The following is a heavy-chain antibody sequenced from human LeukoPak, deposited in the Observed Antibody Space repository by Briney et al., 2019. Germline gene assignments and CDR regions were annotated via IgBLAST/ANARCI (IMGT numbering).Heavy chain of an antibody. V-gene: IGHV3-21*01. D-gene: IGHD2-15*01. CDR2: ISSNSSYI. CDR1: GFTFSSYS. J-gene: IGHJ4*02. Sequence: GGSLRLSCAASGFTFSSYSMNWVRQAPGKGLEWVSSISSNSSYIYYADSVNGRFTISRDNTKNSLYLQMNSLRADDTAVYYCARDQFGGSFDYWGQGHLVTVSA. CDR3: ARDQFGGSFDY.